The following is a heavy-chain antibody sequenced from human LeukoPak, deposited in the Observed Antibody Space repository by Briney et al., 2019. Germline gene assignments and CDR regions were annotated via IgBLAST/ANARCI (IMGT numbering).Heavy chain of an antibody. CDR1: GFTFSSYA. D-gene: IGHD4-17*01. CDR2: ISYDGSNK. CDR3: AREVRYYFDY. J-gene: IGHJ4*02. Sequence: GGSLRLSCAASGFTFSSYAMHWVRQAPGKGLEWVAVISYDGSNKYYADSVKGRFTISRDNSKNTLCLQMNSLRAEDTAVYYCAREVRYYFDYWGQGTLVTVSS. V-gene: IGHV3-30-3*01.